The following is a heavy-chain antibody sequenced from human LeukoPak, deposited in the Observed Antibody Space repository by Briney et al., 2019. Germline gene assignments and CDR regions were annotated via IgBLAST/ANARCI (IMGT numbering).Heavy chain of an antibody. CDR2: ISGSGGST. CDR3: ASYLTSIPSGMDV. Sequence: GGSLRLSCAASGFTFSSYAMSGVRQAPGKGLEWVSAISGSGGSTYYADSVKGRFTISRDNSKNTLYLQMNSLRAEDTAVYYCASYLTSIPSGMDVWGQGTTVTVSS. CDR1: GFTFSSYA. J-gene: IGHJ6*02. D-gene: IGHD1-26*01. V-gene: IGHV3-23*01.